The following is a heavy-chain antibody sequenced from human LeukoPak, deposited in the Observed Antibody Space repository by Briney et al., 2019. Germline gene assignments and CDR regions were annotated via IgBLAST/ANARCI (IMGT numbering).Heavy chain of an antibody. CDR3: ARLRDYRFDP. CDR2: IYPGDSDT. CDR1: GYSFTNYW. Sequence: GESLKISCQVSGYSFTNYWIGWVRQMPGKGLEWMGIIYPGDSDTRYSPSFQGQVTISADKSISTAYLQWSSLKASDTAMYYCARLRDYRFDPWGQGTLVTVSS. J-gene: IGHJ5*02. D-gene: IGHD4-11*01. V-gene: IGHV5-51*01.